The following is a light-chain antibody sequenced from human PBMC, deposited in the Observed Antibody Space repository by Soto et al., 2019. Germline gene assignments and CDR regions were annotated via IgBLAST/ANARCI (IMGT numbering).Light chain of an antibody. J-gene: IGKJ1*01. V-gene: IGKV1-39*01. Sequence: DIQMTQSPSSLSASVGDRVTITCRASQSITSYLNWYQHKPGKAPKLLIYAASSLQSGVPSRFSGSGSGTDFTLTISSLQPEDFATDYCQQSYRTPWTSGQGTKV. CDR1: QSITSY. CDR2: AAS. CDR3: QQSYRTPWT.